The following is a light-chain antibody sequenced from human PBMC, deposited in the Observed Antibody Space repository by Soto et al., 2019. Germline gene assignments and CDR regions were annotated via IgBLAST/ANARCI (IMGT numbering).Light chain of an antibody. CDR2: DVY. V-gene: IGLV2-14*03. CDR3: SSYERSGAYV. J-gene: IGLJ1*01. CDR1: SGDVGGHNA. Sequence: SALTQPASVSGSPGQSITLCTGTSGDVGGHNAVSWYQQHPGKAPKLLIYDVYNRPSGASNRFSGSKSGNTASLTISGLQAEDEADYYCSSYERSGAYVFGTGTKLTVL.